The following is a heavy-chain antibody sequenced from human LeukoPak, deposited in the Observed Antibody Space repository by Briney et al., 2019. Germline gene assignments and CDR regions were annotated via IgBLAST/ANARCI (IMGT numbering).Heavy chain of an antibody. CDR1: GGSISSSGYF. D-gene: IGHD3-22*01. J-gene: IGHJ4*02. V-gene: IGHV4-39*01. Sequence: SETLSLTCTVSGGSISSSGYFWGWIRQPPGKGLDWIGSIHYSGSTYYNPSLKSRVTISVDTSKNQFSQKLSSVTAADTAVYYCARQRDYYDTSGYDYFDYWGQGTLVTVSS. CDR2: IHYSGST. CDR3: ARQRDYYDTSGYDYFDY.